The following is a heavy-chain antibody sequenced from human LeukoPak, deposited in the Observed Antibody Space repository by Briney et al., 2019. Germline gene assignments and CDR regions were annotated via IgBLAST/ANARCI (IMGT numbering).Heavy chain of an antibody. CDR1: GYTFTGYY. J-gene: IGHJ3*02. CDR2: INPNSGGT. D-gene: IGHD3-3*01. CDR3: ARGLPSPQYYDSSVPPEDDAFDI. Sequence: ASVKVSCKASGYTFTGYYMHWVRQAPGQGLEWMGWINPNSGGTNYAQKFQGRVTMTRDTSISTAYMELSRLRSDDTAVYYCARGLPSPQYYDSSVPPEDDAFDIWGQGTMVTVSS. V-gene: IGHV1-2*02.